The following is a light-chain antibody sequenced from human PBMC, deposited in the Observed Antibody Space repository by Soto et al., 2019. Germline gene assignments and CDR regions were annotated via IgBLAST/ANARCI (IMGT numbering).Light chain of an antibody. CDR3: QQYGSAPRT. V-gene: IGKV3-20*01. CDR1: QSVATN. J-gene: IGKJ1*01. CDR2: AAS. Sequence: ILLRRSRDTFALSTGERASHSSKASQSVATNLAWYQQKPGQPPRLLIYAASSRATGIPDRFSGIGSGTDFTLTISRLEPEDSAVYSCQQYGSAPRTFGPGTKVDIK.